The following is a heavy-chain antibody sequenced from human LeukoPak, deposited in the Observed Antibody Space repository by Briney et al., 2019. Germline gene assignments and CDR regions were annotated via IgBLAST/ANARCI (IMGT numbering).Heavy chain of an antibody. V-gene: IGHV3-23*01. CDR2: ISPAGGTT. J-gene: IGHJ4*02. CDR3: AKSRSGSSNWALRIFDN. CDR1: GFSFGSEA. D-gene: IGHD6-13*01. Sequence: GGSLRLSCTVSGFSFGSEAMSWVRQAPGRGLEWVSSISPAGGTTYYADSVKGRFTISRDNSKNTLYVQMSSLRVEDTAVYYCAKSRSGSSNWALRIFDNWGQGTLVSVSS.